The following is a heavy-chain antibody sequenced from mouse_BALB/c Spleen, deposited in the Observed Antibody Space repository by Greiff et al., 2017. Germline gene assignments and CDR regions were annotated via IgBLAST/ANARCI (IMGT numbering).Heavy chain of an antibody. CDR2: ISYSGST. CDR3: ARGEPLLYFDY. CDR1: GYSITSDYA. J-gene: IGHJ2*01. Sequence: EVQLQESGPGLVKPSQSLSLTCTVTGYSITSDYAWNWIRQFPGNKLEWMGYISYSGSTSCNPSLKSRISITRDTSKNQFFLQLNSVTTEDTATYYCARGEPLLYFDYWGQGTTLTVSS. D-gene: IGHD2-12*01. V-gene: IGHV3-2*02.